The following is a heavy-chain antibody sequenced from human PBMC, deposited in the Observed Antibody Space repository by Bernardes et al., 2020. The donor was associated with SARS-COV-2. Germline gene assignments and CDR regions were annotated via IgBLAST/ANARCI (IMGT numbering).Heavy chain of an antibody. V-gene: IGHV3-66*01. J-gene: IGHJ4*02. CDR2: IYSGGST. Sequence: GGSLRLSCAAFGFIVINDYVSWVRQAPGKGLEWVSVIYSGGSTYYADSVKGRFTISRDNSKNTVDLQMNSLRAEDTAVYYCARLNFIRRRDYWGQGTLVTVFS. CDR3: ARLNFIRRRDY. D-gene: IGHD3-3*02. CDR1: GFIVINDY.